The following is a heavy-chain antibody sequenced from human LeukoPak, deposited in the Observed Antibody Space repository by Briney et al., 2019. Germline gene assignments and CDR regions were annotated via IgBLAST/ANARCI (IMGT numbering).Heavy chain of an antibody. CDR1: GFSISSDDC. V-gene: IGHV4-38-2*02. J-gene: IGHJ5*02. CDR2: ISNRGSP. D-gene: IGHD2-15*01. CDR3: VRDGGFYYTASPNSWFDP. Sequence: SETLSLTCLVSGFSISSDDCWGWIRQPPGKGLEWIGSISNRGSPYYNPSLKSRVTMSVDTPNNHFSLRLSSVTAADTAVYYCVRDGGFYYTASPNSWFDPWGQGTLVIVSS.